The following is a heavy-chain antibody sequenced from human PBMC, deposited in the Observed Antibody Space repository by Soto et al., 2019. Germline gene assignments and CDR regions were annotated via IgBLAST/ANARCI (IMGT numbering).Heavy chain of an antibody. Sequence: GASVKVSCKASGYRFVDYYIHWVRQAPGQGLEWMGIFNPKGGESKYAQKFQGRVTMTMDTSTSTVYMDLRSLTSEDTAVYYCARVHCGGDCRPGEWFYYYGMDVWGQGTTVTVSS. J-gene: IGHJ6*02. D-gene: IGHD2-21*01. CDR2: FNPKGGES. V-gene: IGHV1-46*01. CDR3: ARVHCGGDCRPGEWFYYYGMDV. CDR1: GYRFVDYY.